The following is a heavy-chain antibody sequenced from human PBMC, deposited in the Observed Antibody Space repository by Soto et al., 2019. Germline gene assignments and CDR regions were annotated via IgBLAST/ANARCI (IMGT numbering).Heavy chain of an antibody. Sequence: PSETLSLTCTVSGGSISSGGYYRSCIRQHPGKGLEWIGYIYYSGSTYYNPSLKSRVTISVDTSKNQFSLKLSSVTAADTAVYYCATTQKAAAASFDYWGQGTLVTVSS. CDR1: GGSISSGGYY. J-gene: IGHJ4*02. CDR3: ATTQKAAAASFDY. V-gene: IGHV4-31*03. D-gene: IGHD6-13*01. CDR2: IYYSGST.